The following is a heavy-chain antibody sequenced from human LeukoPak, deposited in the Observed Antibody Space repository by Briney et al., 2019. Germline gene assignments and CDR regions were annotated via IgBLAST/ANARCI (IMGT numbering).Heavy chain of an antibody. D-gene: IGHD6-19*01. CDR3: ARDSLPSSGWRLDY. CDR2: ISSSSYI. Sequence: GGSLRLSCAASGFTFSSYSMNWVRQAPGKGLEWVSSISSSSYIYYADSVKGRFTISRDNAKNSLYLQMNSLRAEDTAVYYCARDSLPSSGWRLDYWGQGTRVTVSS. CDR1: GFTFSSYS. V-gene: IGHV3-21*01. J-gene: IGHJ4*02.